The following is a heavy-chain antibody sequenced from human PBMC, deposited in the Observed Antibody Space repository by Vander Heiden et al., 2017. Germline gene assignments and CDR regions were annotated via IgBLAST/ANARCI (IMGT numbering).Heavy chain of an antibody. V-gene: IGHV3-23*01. CDR1: GFTFSSYA. CDR3: AKDLTMIVVVGDAFDI. J-gene: IGHJ3*02. Sequence: EVQLLESGGGLVQPGGSLRLSCAASGFTFSSYAMSWVRQAPGKGLGWVSAISGSGGSTYYADSVKGRFTISRDNSKNTLYLQMNSLRAEDTAVYYCAKDLTMIVVVGDAFDIWGQGTMVTVSS. D-gene: IGHD3-22*01. CDR2: ISGSGGST.